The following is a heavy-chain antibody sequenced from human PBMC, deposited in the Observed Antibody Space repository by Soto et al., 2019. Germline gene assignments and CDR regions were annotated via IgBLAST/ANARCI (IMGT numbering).Heavy chain of an antibody. V-gene: IGHV3-23*01. CDR2: ISGSGGST. J-gene: IGHJ4*02. CDR1: GFTFSSYA. D-gene: IGHD3-3*01. CDR3: ARITIFGVVLDY. Sequence: GGSLRLSWAASGFTFSSYAMSWVRQAPGKGLEWVSSISGSGGSTYYADSVKGRFTISRDNSKNTLYLQMNSLRAEDTAVYYCARITIFGVVLDYWGQGTLVTVSS.